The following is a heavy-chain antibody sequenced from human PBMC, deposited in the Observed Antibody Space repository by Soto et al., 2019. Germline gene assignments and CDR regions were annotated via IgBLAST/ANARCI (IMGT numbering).Heavy chain of an antibody. Sequence: QVQLQESGPGLVKPSQTLSLTCTVSGGSISSGGYYWSWIRQHPGKGLEWIGYIYYSGSTYYNPYLRSRVTRSVDTSKNQFSLKLSSVTAADTAVYYCARDRVEMDTSGGGAFDIWGQGTMVTVSS. J-gene: IGHJ3*02. D-gene: IGHD6-25*01. CDR2: IYYSGST. V-gene: IGHV4-31*03. CDR3: ARDRVEMDTSGGGAFDI. CDR1: GGSISSGGYY.